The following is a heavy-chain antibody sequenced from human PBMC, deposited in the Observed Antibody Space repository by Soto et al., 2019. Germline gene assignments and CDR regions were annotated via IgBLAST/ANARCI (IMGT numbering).Heavy chain of an antibody. V-gene: IGHV4-59*11. J-gene: IGHJ4*02. D-gene: IGHD7-27*01. Sequence: QVHLQESGPGLVKPSETLSLTCTVSGGSINNHYWSWIRQPPGEGLEWIGYIYYTGSTNYNPSLKSRLTMSVDTSKNQFSLNLASLTAADTAIYYCARANWYSEYWGQGTLVTVSS. CDR1: GGSINNHY. CDR2: IYYTGST. CDR3: ARANWYSEY.